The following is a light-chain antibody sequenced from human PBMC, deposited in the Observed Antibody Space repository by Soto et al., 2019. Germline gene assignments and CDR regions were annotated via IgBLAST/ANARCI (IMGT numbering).Light chain of an antibody. CDR3: CSYVGGYSYV. J-gene: IGLJ1*01. CDR1: STDFVSYNR. CDR2: DVS. V-gene: IGLV2-11*01. Sequence: HSVLTQPPSVSGSPGQSVTISCTGTSTDFVSYNRVSWYQQPPGTAPKLIIYDVSKRPSGVPDRFSGSKSGNTASLTISGLQAEDEADYYCCSYVGGYSYVFGTGTKVTVL.